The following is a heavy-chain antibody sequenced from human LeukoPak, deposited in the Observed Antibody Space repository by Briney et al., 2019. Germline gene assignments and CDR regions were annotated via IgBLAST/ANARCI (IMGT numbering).Heavy chain of an antibody. V-gene: IGHV1-18*04. CDR3: ARDIIVGAPPVGAFDI. CDR2: ISAYNGNT. Sequence: ASVKVSCKASGYIFTSYGISWVRQAPGQGLEWMGWISAYNGNTNYAQKLQGRVTMTTDTSTSTAYMELRSLRSDDTAVYYCARDIIVGAPPVGAFDIWGQGTMVTVSS. J-gene: IGHJ3*02. CDR1: GYIFTSYG. D-gene: IGHD1-26*01.